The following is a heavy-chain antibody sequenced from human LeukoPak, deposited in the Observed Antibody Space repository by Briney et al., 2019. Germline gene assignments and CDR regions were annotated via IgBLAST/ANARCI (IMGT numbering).Heavy chain of an antibody. V-gene: IGHV3-23*01. Sequence: GGSLRLSCAASGFSFSSYAMNWVRQAPGKGLEWVTGINNSGVSTYYADSVKGRFTISRDNSKNTLYLQMNSLRAEDTAVYYCAKVNSGRYFRLPFDYWGQGTLVTVSS. CDR2: INNSGVST. CDR1: GFSFSSYA. D-gene: IGHD1-26*01. CDR3: AKVNSGRYFRLPFDY. J-gene: IGHJ4*02.